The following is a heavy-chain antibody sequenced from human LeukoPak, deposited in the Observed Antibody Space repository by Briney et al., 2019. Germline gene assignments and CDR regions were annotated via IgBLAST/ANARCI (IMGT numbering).Heavy chain of an antibody. D-gene: IGHD3-22*01. V-gene: IGHV4-34*01. CDR2: INHSGST. CDR3: ARVEVVVVILF. Sequence: SETLSLTCAVSGYSISSGYYWSWIRQPPGKGLEWIGEINHSGSTNYNPSLKSRVTISVDTSKNQFSLKLSSVTAADTAVYYCARVEVVVVILFWGQGTLVTVSS. J-gene: IGHJ4*02. CDR1: GYSISSGYY.